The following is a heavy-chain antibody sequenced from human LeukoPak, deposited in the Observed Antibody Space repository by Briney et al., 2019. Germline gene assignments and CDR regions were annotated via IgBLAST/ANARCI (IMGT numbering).Heavy chain of an antibody. Sequence: GGSLRLSCAASGFTFPNYVMSWVRQAPGKGLEWVSSISDNGGNTYYADSVKGRFTISRDNSKNTLYLQMTSLRVEDAAVYYCANEYSKGDVWGQGTMVTVSS. CDR3: ANEYSKGDV. CDR2: ISDNGGNT. D-gene: IGHD1-26*01. J-gene: IGHJ3*01. V-gene: IGHV3-23*01. CDR1: GFTFPNYV.